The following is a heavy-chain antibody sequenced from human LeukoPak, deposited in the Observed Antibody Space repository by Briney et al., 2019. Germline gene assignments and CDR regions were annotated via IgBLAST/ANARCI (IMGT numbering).Heavy chain of an antibody. J-gene: IGHJ5*02. V-gene: IGHV3-74*01. CDR2: INSDGSIT. Sequence: GGSLRLSYAASGFTFTTYWMHWVRQAPGKGLVWVSHINSDGSITSYADSVKGRFTISRDNSKNTLYLQMNSLRAEDTAVYYCAKDRCSGGSCYINWFDPWGQGTLVTVSS. CDR3: AKDRCSGGSCYINWFDP. CDR1: GFTFTTYW. D-gene: IGHD2-15*01.